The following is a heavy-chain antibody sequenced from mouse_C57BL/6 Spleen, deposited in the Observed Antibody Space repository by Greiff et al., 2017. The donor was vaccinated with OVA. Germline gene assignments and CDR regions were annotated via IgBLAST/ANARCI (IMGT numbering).Heavy chain of an antibody. CDR1: GFTFSNYW. Sequence: EVKLQESGGGLVQPGGSMKLTCVASGFTFSNYWMNWVRQSPEKGLEWVAQIRLKSDNYATHYAESVKGRFTISRDDSKSSVYLQMNNLRAEDTGMYYCTLDVPFAYWGQGTLVTVSA. V-gene: IGHV6-3*01. D-gene: IGHD2-3*01. CDR2: IRLKSDNYAT. CDR3: TLDVPFAY. J-gene: IGHJ3*01.